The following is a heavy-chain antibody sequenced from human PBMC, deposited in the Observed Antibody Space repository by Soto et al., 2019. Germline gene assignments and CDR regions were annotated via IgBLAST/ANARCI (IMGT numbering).Heavy chain of an antibody. CDR2: IWYDGSNK. V-gene: IGHV3-33*01. J-gene: IGHJ6*02. CDR1: GFTFSSYG. CDR3: ARDLWFGELSKSPYYYGMDV. Sequence: QVQLVESGGGVVQPGRSLRLSCAASGFTFSSYGMHWVRQAPGKGLEWVAVIWYDGSNKYYADSVKGRFTISRDNSKNTLYLQMNSLRAEDMAVYYCARDLWFGELSKSPYYYGMDVWGQGTTVTVSS. D-gene: IGHD3-10*01.